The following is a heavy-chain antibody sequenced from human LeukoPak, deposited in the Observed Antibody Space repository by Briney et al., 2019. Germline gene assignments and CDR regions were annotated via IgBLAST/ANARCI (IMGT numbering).Heavy chain of an antibody. CDR3: ARDLSGVTGYTYGRGIDY. J-gene: IGHJ4*02. Sequence: GGSLRLSCAASGFTFSSYWMSWVGQAPGKGLEWVANIKKEGSEKYYVDSVRGGFTIYRDNAKTSLYLQMNCLRAEDTAVYYCARDLSGVTGYTYGRGIDYWGQGTLVTVSS. CDR1: GFTFSSYW. D-gene: IGHD5-18*01. V-gene: IGHV3-7*01. CDR2: IKKEGSEK.